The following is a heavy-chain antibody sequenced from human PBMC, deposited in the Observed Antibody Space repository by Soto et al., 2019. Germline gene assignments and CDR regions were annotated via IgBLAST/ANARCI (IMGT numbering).Heavy chain of an antibody. CDR2: IKSKRDGGTI. CDR1: GFTFSTTW. CDR3: TAEAYCGGGSCSCY. V-gene: IGHV3-15*01. D-gene: IGHD2-15*01. Sequence: EVQLVESGGGLVKPGESLRLSCAASGFTFSTTWMSWVRQAPGKGLEWVGRIKSKRDGGTIDYAAPVTGRFAISRDDSKSMVYLQMNSLQTEDTAVYYCTAEAYCGGGSCSCYWGQGSLVTVSS. J-gene: IGHJ4*02.